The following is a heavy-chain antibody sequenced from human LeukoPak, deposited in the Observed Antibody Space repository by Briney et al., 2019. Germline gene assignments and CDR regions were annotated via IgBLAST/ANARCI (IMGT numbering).Heavy chain of an antibody. CDR3: ARETIFGVVENLFDY. J-gene: IGHJ4*02. Sequence: ASVKVSCKASGYTFTGYYMHWVRQAPGQGLEWMGWINPNSGGTNYAQKFQRRVTMTRDTSISTAYMELSRLRSDDTAVYYCARETIFGVVENLFDYWGQGTLVTVSS. CDR2: INPNSGGT. D-gene: IGHD3-3*01. V-gene: IGHV1-2*02. CDR1: GYTFTGYY.